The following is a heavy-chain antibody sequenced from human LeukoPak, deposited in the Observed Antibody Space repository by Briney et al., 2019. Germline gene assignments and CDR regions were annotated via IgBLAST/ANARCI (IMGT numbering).Heavy chain of an antibody. D-gene: IGHD1-26*01. CDR2: ISSSSSTI. CDR3: ARGLQWELHLPPGY. CDR1: GFTFSSYS. V-gene: IGHV3-48*01. Sequence: GGSLRLSCAASGFTFSSYSMNWVRQAPGKGLEWVSYISSSSSTIYYADSVKGRFTISRDNAKNSLYLQMSSLRAEDTAVYYCARGLQWELHLPPGYWGQGTLVTVSS. J-gene: IGHJ4*02.